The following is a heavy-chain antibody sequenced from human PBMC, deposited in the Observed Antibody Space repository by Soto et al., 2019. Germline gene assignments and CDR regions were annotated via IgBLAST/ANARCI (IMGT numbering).Heavy chain of an antibody. V-gene: IGHV3-49*03. CDR3: TRDGWGQRGWFDP. J-gene: IGHJ5*02. CDR2: IRSKAYGGTT. Sequence: HPGGSLRLSCTASGFTFGDYAMSGSRQAPGKGLEWVGFIRSKAYGGTTEYAASVKGRFTISRDDSKSIAYLQMNSLKTEDTAVYYCTRDGWGQRGWFDPWGQGTLVTVSS. D-gene: IGHD6-19*01. CDR1: GFTFGDYA.